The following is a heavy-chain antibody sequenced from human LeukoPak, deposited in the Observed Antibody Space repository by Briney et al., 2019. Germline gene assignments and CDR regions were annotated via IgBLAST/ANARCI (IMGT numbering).Heavy chain of an antibody. CDR1: GFTFSSYG. J-gene: IGHJ4*02. Sequence: GGSLRLSCAASGFTFSSYGMSWVRQAPGKGLEWVSAISGSGGSTYYADSVKGRFTISRDNSKNTLYLQMNSLRAEDTAVYYCAKGTLYSSSSGYFDYWGQGTLVTVSS. V-gene: IGHV3-23*01. CDR3: AKGTLYSSSSGYFDY. D-gene: IGHD6-6*01. CDR2: ISGSGGST.